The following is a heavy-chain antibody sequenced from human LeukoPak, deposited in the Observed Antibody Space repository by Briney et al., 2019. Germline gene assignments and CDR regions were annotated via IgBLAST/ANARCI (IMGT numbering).Heavy chain of an antibody. CDR1: GYTFTGYY. CDR2: INPNSGGT. J-gene: IGHJ4*02. V-gene: IGHV1-2*02. Sequence: ASVKVSCKASGYTFTGYYMHWVRQAPEQGLEWMGWINPNSGGTNYAQKFQGRVTMTRDTSISTAYMELSRLRSDDTAVYYCARDYDFWSGSPLDYWGQGTLVTVSS. D-gene: IGHD3-3*01. CDR3: ARDYDFWSGSPLDY.